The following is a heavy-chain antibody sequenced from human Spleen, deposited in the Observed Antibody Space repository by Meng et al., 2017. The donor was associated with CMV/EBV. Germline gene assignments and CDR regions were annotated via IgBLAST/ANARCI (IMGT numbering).Heavy chain of an antibody. CDR2: INWNGGST. J-gene: IGHJ4*02. CDR1: GFTISSTY. V-gene: IGHV3-20*04. Sequence: GESLKISCEASGFTISSTYVSWVRQAPGKGLEWVSGINWNGGSTGYADSVKGRFTISRDNAKNSLYLQMNSLRAEGTALYYCARTDSSGYAPLDYWGQGTLVTVSS. D-gene: IGHD3-22*01. CDR3: ARTDSSGYAPLDY.